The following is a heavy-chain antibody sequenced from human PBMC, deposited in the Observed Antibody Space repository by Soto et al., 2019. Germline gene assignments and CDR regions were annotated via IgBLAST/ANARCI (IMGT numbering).Heavy chain of an antibody. D-gene: IGHD6-19*01. CDR1: GGTFSSYA. Sequence: QVQLVQSGAEVKKPGSSVKVSCKASGGTFSSYAISWVRQAPGQGLEWMGGIIPIFGTANYAQKFQGRVTITADESTSTAYMELSSLRSEGTAVYYCARDRPGIAVAGTIGIYYYYGMDGWGQGPTVTVSS. CDR2: IIPIFGTA. V-gene: IGHV1-69*01. CDR3: ARDRPGIAVAGTIGIYYYYGMDG. J-gene: IGHJ6*02.